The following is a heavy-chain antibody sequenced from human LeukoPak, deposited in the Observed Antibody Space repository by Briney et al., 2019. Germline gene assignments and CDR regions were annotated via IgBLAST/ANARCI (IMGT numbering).Heavy chain of an antibody. V-gene: IGHV3-33*01. CDR3: ARDPDDYGDYSYFDY. D-gene: IGHD4-17*01. Sequence: GRSLRLSCAASGFTFSSYGMHWVRQAPGKGLEWVAVIWYDGSNKYYADSVKGRFTISRDNSKNTLFLQMNSLRAEDTAVYCCARDPDDYGDYSYFDYWGQGTLVTVSS. CDR1: GFTFSSYG. J-gene: IGHJ4*02. CDR2: IWYDGSNK.